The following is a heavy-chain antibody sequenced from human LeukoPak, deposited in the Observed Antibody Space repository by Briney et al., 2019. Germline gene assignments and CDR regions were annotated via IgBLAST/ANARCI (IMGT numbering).Heavy chain of an antibody. D-gene: IGHD6-19*01. J-gene: IGHJ4*02. Sequence: GGSLRLSCAASGFTFSDFAMSWVRQPPGKGLEWVSAISGSGGSTYYADSVKGRFTISRDNSKNTLYLQRNSLRAEDTAVYYCARGSGWYGYFGYWGLGTLVAVSS. CDR1: GFTFSDFA. CDR3: ARGSGWYGYFGY. CDR2: ISGSGGST. V-gene: IGHV3-23*01.